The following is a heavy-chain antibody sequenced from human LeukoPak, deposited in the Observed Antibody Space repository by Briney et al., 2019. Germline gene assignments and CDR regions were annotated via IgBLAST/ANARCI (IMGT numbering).Heavy chain of an antibody. CDR1: GGSISSGGYS. CDR3: ARGPAPPVVYPDY. V-gene: IGHV4-30-2*01. CDR2: IYHSGST. J-gene: IGHJ4*02. Sequence: SETLSLTCAVSGGSISSGGYSWSWIRQPPGKGLEWIGYIYHSGSTYYNPSLKSRVTISVDRSKNQFSLKLSSVTAADTAVYYCARGPAPPVVYPDYWGQGTLVTVSS. D-gene: IGHD2-8*02.